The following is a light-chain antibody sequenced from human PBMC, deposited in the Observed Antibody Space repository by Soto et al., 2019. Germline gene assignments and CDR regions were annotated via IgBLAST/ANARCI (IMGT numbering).Light chain of an antibody. Sequence: QSALTQPASVSGSPGQSITISCTGTSSDVGSYNYVSWFQQHPGKAPKLMIFEVSTRPSGVYNRFSGSKSGNTASLIISGLQIEDEADYYCCSYTSRTSAVFGGGTKLTVL. CDR2: EVS. CDR1: SSDVGSYNY. J-gene: IGLJ2*01. V-gene: IGLV2-14*01. CDR3: CSYTSRTSAV.